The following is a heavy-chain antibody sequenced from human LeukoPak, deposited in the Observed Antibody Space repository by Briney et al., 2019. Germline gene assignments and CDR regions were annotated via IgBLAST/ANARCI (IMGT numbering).Heavy chain of an antibody. Sequence: GGSLRLSCAASGFTFSSYWMSWVRQAPGKGLEWVANIKQDGSEKYYVDSVKGRFTISRDNAKNSLYLQMNSLRAEDTAVYYCASNTKLLWTPILGGVDVWGQGTTVTVSS. CDR2: IKQDGSEK. CDR1: GFTFSSYW. D-gene: IGHD3-10*01. V-gene: IGHV3-7*01. J-gene: IGHJ6*02. CDR3: ASNTKLLWTPILGGVDV.